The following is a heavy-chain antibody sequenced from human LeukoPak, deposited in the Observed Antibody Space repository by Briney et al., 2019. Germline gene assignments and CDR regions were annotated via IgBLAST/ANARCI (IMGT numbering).Heavy chain of an antibody. J-gene: IGHJ4*02. D-gene: IGHD4-17*01. V-gene: IGHV3-30*18. CDR1: GFTFSSYG. CDR2: ISYDGSNK. Sequence: PGGSLRLSCAASGFTFSSYGMHWVRQAPGKGLEWVAVISYDGSNKYYADSVKGRFTISRDNSKDTLYLQMNSLRAEDTAVYYCAKDRFDYGDPPAFDYWGQGTLVTVSS. CDR3: AKDRFDYGDPPAFDY.